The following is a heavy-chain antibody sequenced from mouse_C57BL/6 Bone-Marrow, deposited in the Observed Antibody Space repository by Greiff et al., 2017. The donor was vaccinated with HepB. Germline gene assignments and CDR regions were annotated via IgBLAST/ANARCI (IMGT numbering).Heavy chain of an antibody. CDR3: ARHDVPVKGYFDV. CDR2: ISNGGGST. D-gene: IGHD2-12*01. Sequence: EVQVVESGGGLVQPGGSLKLSCAASGFTFSDYYMYWVRQTPEKRLEWVAYISNGGGSTYYPDTVKGRFTISRDNAKNTLYLQMSRLKSEDTAMYYCARHDVPVKGYFDVWGTGTTVTVSS. J-gene: IGHJ1*03. CDR1: GFTFSDYY. V-gene: IGHV5-12*01.